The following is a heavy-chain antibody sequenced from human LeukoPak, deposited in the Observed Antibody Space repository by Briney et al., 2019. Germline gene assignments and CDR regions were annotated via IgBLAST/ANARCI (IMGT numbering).Heavy chain of an antibody. V-gene: IGHV3-11*04. CDR1: GFTFSDHY. Sequence: GGSLRLSCAASGFTFSDHYMSWFRQSPGKGLEWASYISSSGTTMYYADSVKGRFTISRDNAKNSLYLQMNSLRAEDTAVYYCARDSVGVAGTFDYWGQGTLVTVSS. D-gene: IGHD3-3*01. CDR3: ARDSVGVAGTFDY. J-gene: IGHJ4*02. CDR2: ISSSGTTM.